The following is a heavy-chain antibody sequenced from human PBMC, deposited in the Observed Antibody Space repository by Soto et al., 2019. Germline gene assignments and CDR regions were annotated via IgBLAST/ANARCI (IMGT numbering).Heavy chain of an antibody. D-gene: IGHD3-10*01. CDR1: GFSLSNARMG. CDR3: ARIKRTMWFGDVYLGDGYYFDY. V-gene: IGHV2-26*01. J-gene: IGHJ4*02. Sequence: QVTLKESGPVLVKPTETLTLTCTVSGFSLSNARMGVSWIRQPPGKALEWLAHIFSNDEKSYSTSLKSRLTLSKDTSKSQVVLTMTNMDPVDTATYYCARIKRTMWFGDVYLGDGYYFDYCGQGTLVTVSS. CDR2: IFSNDEK.